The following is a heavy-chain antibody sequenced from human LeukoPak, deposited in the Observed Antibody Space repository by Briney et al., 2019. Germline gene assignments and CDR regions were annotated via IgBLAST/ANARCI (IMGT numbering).Heavy chain of an antibody. V-gene: IGHV3-23*01. CDR2: ISGSGGST. CDR1: GFTFSSYA. Sequence: GGSLRLSCAASGFTFSSYAMSWVRQAPGKGLEWVSAISGSGGSTYYADSVKGRFTISRDNSKNTLYLQMNSLRAEGTAVYYCANVYISRSWYGENPFQHWGQGTLVSVSS. CDR3: ANVYISRSWYGENPFQH. D-gene: IGHD6-13*01. J-gene: IGHJ1*01.